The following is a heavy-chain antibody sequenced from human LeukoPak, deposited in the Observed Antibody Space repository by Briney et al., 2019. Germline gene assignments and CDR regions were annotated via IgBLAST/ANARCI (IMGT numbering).Heavy chain of an antibody. Sequence: SETLSLTCTVSDDSFSSHYWTWIRQPPGKGLEWIGYISYIRSTNYNPSLKSRVTISVDTSKNQFSLKVSSVTAADTAVRDPTTVTKGFDIWGQGTLVTVSS. J-gene: IGHJ3*02. D-gene: IGHD4-17*01. CDR2: ISYIRST. CDR1: DDSFSSHY. CDR3: TTVTKGFDI. V-gene: IGHV4-59*03.